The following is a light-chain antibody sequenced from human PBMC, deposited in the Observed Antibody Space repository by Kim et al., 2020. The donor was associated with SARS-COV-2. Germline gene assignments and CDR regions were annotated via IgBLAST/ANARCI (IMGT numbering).Light chain of an antibody. CDR2: GEN. V-gene: IGLV3-19*01. J-gene: IGLJ1*01. CDR3: NSRDSSGNSYF. CDR1: SLRTYY. Sequence: LGQTVRITCQGDSLRTYYSSWDKQKPGQAPVLVIYGENNRPSGIPDRFSGSSSGNTASLTITGAQAEDEADYFCNSRDSSGNSYFFGTGTKVTVL.